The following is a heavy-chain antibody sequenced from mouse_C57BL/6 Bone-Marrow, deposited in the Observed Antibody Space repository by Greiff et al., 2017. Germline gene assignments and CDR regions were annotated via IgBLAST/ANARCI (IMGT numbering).Heavy chain of an antibody. CDR1: GYTFTSYW. V-gene: IGHV1-55*01. Sequence: VQLQQPGAELVKPGASVKMSCKASGYTFTSYWITWVKQRPGQGLEWIGDIYPGSGSTNYNEKFKSKATLTVDTSSSTAYMQLSSLTSEDSAVYYCARLKGDYYGSSYYYFDYWGQGTTLTVSS. J-gene: IGHJ2*01. D-gene: IGHD1-1*01. CDR3: ARLKGDYYGSSYYYFDY. CDR2: IYPGSGST.